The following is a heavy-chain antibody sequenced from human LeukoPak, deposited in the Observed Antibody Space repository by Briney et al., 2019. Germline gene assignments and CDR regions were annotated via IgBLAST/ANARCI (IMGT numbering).Heavy chain of an antibody. D-gene: IGHD4-23*01. J-gene: IGHJ4*02. Sequence: PARSLRLSCAASGFTFSSYGMHRVRQAPGKGLEWVAVIWYDGSNKYYADSVKGRFTISRDNSKNTLYLQMNSLRAEDTAVYYCARDLDYGGNSNFPFDYWGQGTLVTVSS. CDR2: IWYDGSNK. CDR1: GFTFSSYG. V-gene: IGHV3-33*01. CDR3: ARDLDYGGNSNFPFDY.